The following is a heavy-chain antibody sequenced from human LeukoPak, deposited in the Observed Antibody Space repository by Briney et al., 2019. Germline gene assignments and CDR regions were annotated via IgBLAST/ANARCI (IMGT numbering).Heavy chain of an antibody. CDR2: IIPIFGTA. Sequence: GASVKVSCKASGYTFTGYYMHWVRQAPGQGLEWMGGIIPIFGTANYAQKFQGRVTITADESTSTAYMELSSLRSEDTAVYYCARLSGSYSSTLWFDPWGQGTLVTVSS. CDR1: GYTFTGYY. CDR3: ARLSGSYSSTLWFDP. D-gene: IGHD1-26*01. V-gene: IGHV1-69*13. J-gene: IGHJ5*02.